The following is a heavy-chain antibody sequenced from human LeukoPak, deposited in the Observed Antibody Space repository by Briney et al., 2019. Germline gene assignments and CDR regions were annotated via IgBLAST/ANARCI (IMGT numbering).Heavy chain of an antibody. V-gene: IGHV5-51*01. Sequence: GESLKISCQGSGYSFTSYWIAWVRQMPGKGLERMGIIYPSDSDTRYSPSFQGQVTISADKSITTAYLQWSSLKASDTAMYYCARQRDSSYDSWGQGTLVTVSS. J-gene: IGHJ4*02. CDR3: ARQRDSSYDS. CDR2: IYPSDSDT. CDR1: GYSFTSYW. D-gene: IGHD3-22*01.